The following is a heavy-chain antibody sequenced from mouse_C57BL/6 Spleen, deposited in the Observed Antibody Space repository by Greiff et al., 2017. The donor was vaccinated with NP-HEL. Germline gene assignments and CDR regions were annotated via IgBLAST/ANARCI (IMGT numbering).Heavy chain of an antibody. D-gene: IGHD2-12*01. CDR3: ARSGAYDGELALYYAMDY. CDR2: IDPSDSYT. J-gene: IGHJ4*01. V-gene: IGHV1-59*01. Sequence: QVQLQQPGAELVRPGTSVKLSCKASGYTFTSYWMHWVKQRPGQGLEWIGVIDPSDSYTNYNQKFKGKATLTVDTSSSTAYMQLSSLTSEDSAVYYCARSGAYDGELALYYAMDYWGQGTSVTVSS. CDR1: GYTFTSYW.